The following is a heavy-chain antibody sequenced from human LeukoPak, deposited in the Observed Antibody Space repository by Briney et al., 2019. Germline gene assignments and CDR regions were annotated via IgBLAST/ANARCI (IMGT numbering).Heavy chain of an antibody. CDR3: ARGSQYCSSSPFDY. CDR2: MNPNSGNT. Sequence: ASVKVSCKASGYTFTSYDINWVRQATGQGLEWMGWMNPNSGNTGYAQKFQGRVTMTRNTSISTAYMELSSLRSEDTAVYYCARGSQYCSSSPFDYWGQGTLVTVSS. J-gene: IGHJ4*02. V-gene: IGHV1-8*01. CDR1: GYTFTSYD. D-gene: IGHD6-6*01.